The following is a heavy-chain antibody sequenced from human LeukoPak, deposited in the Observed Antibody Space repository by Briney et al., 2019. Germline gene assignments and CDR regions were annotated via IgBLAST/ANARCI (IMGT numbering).Heavy chain of an antibody. CDR3: ARDFADTDTRTADVYYTDV. Sequence: SETLSLTCTVSGDFITLTSHRWSWIRQPAGKGLEWVGRMAHSGNTDYNPSLKSRLTMSIDSSKNQFSLKLNSVTAADTAVYYCARDFADTDTRTADVYYTDVWGKGTTVTVSS. CDR1: GDFITLTSHR. J-gene: IGHJ6*03. D-gene: IGHD5-18*01. V-gene: IGHV4-61*02. CDR2: MAHSGNT.